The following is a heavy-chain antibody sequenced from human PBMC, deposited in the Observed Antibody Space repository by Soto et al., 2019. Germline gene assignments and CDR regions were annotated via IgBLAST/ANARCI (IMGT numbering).Heavy chain of an antibody. V-gene: IGHV1-3*01. Sequence: ASVKVSCKASGYTFTSYAMHWVRQAPGQRLEWMGWINAGNGNTEYSQKFQGRVTITRDTSASTAYMELSSLRSEDTAVYYCARRTGSSSWYSNWFDPWGQGTLVTVSS. CDR1: GYTFTSYA. CDR2: INAGNGNT. CDR3: ARRTGSSSWYSNWFDP. J-gene: IGHJ5*02. D-gene: IGHD6-13*01.